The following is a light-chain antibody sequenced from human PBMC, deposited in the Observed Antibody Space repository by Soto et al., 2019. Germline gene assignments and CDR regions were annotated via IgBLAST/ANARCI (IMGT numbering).Light chain of an antibody. Sequence: DIQMTQSPSPLSASVGDRVTITCRASQGFSNYLAWYQQKPGTVPKLLMYAASTLQSGVPSRFSGSGSGRDFTLTISSLQPEDVATYYCQKYNSAPLTFGPATKVDIK. CDR3: QKYNSAPLT. CDR1: QGFSNY. CDR2: AAS. V-gene: IGKV1-27*01. J-gene: IGKJ3*01.